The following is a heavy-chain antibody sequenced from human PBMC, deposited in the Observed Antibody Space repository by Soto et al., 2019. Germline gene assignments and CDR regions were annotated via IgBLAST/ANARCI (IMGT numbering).Heavy chain of an antibody. CDR2: ISGSGGST. CDR3: AKVALRRYYYYYYGMDV. CDR1: GFTFSSYA. J-gene: IGHJ6*02. Sequence: GGSLRLSCAASGFTFSSYAMSWVRQAPGKGLEWVSAISGSGGSTYYADSVKGRFTISRDNSKNTLYLQMNSLRAEDTAVYYCAKVALRRYYYYYYGMDVWGQGTTVTVSS. V-gene: IGHV3-23*01. D-gene: IGHD3-10*01.